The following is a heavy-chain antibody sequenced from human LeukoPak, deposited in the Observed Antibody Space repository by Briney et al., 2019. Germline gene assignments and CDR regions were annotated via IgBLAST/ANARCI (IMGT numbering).Heavy chain of an antibody. V-gene: IGHV4-59*01. CDR2: IYYSGST. D-gene: IGHD6-19*01. Sequence: SETLSLTCTVSGGSISSYYWSWIRQPPGKGLEWIGYIYYSGSTNYNPSLKSRVTISVDTSKNQFSLKLSSATAADTAVYYCVGAVAGMGWFDPWGQGTLVTVSS. CDR1: GGSISSYY. J-gene: IGHJ5*02. CDR3: VGAVAGMGWFDP.